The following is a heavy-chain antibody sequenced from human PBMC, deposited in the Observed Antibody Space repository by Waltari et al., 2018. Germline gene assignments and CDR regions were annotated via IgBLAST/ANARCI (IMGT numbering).Heavy chain of an antibody. CDR2: IYWDDDN. CDR3: AHRAAGSCNRTSCNPSDYFDY. J-gene: IGHJ4*02. D-gene: IGHD2-2*03. Sequence: QITLKESGPTLVKPTQTLTLTCTFSGFSFDTPGVGAGWIRQPPGKALEWLGLIYWDDDNRYSPSLPSRLTITRDTSKNQVVLTMTNMEPVDTGTYYCAHRAAGSCNRTSCNPSDYFDYWGPGTLVTVSS. V-gene: IGHV2-5*02. CDR1: GFSFDTPGVG.